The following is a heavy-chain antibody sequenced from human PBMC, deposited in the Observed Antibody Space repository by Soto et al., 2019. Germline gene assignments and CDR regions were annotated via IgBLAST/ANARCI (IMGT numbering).Heavy chain of an antibody. CDR3: AKDVSSRRWFDP. CDR1: GASIRSYH. V-gene: IGHV4-4*07. D-gene: IGHD3-16*01. J-gene: IGHJ5*02. CDR2: IQHTGNT. Sequence: SETLSLTCAVSGASIRSYHWSFLGQPAGKGLEWIGRIQHTGNTNYNPSLKSRVTMSADTSKNQISLKMTSVTAADTAVYFCAKDVSSRRWFDPWGQGVRVTVSS.